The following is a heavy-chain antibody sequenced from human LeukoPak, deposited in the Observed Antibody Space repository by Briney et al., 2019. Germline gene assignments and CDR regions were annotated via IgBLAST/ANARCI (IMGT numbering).Heavy chain of an antibody. V-gene: IGHV3-21*01. J-gene: IGHJ4*02. CDR1: GFTFSDYT. D-gene: IGHD6-13*01. CDR2: VTGISSYI. Sequence: PGGSLRLSCAASGFTFSDYTMNWVRQAPGGGLEWVSSVTGISSYIYYADSVRGRFTVSRDNAKNSLHLQMNSLSAEDTAVYFCARGWSGGSSWPYFFDSWGQGTLVTVSS. CDR3: ARGWSGGSSWPYFFDS.